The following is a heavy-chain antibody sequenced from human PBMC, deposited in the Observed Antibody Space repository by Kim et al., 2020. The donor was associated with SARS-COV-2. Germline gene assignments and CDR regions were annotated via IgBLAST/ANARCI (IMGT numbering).Heavy chain of an antibody. CDR3: ARGGGYYDILTGYYDY. V-gene: IGHV4-34*01. Sequence: SLKSRVTISVDTSKNQFSLKLSSVTAADTAVYYCARGGGYYDILTGYYDYWGQGTLVTVSS. J-gene: IGHJ4*02. D-gene: IGHD3-9*01.